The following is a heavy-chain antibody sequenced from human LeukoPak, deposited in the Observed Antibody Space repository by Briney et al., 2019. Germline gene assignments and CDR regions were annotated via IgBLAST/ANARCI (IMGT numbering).Heavy chain of an antibody. D-gene: IGHD1-1*01. J-gene: IGHJ5*02. CDR2: ISYDGSNK. CDR3: ASRNVGGTQFDP. CDR1: GFTFSSYA. Sequence: GGPLRLSCAASGFTFSSYAMHWVRQAPGKGLEWVAVISYDGSNKYYADSVKGRFTISRDNSKNTLYLQMNSLRAEDTAVYYCASRNVGGTQFDPWGQGTLVTVSS. V-gene: IGHV3-30*04.